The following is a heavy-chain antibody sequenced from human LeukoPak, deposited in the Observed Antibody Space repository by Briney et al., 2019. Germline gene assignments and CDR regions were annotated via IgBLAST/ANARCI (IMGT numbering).Heavy chain of an antibody. CDR2: IKQDGSEK. J-gene: IGHJ4*02. V-gene: IGHV3-7*01. CDR3: ARGKQRHCSSSSCYTESDY. CDR1: GFTFSSYW. D-gene: IGHD2-2*02. Sequence: GGSLRLSCAASGFTFSSYWMSWVRQAPGKGLEWVANIKQDGSEKYYVDSVKGRFTISRDNAKNSLYPQMNSLRAEDTAVYYCARGKQRHCSSSSCYTESDYWGQGILVTVSS.